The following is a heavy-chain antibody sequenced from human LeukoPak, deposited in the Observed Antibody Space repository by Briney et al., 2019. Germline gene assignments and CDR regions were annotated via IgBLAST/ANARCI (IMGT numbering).Heavy chain of an antibody. D-gene: IGHD6-13*01. V-gene: IGHV3-7*01. CDR3: ASHSMYSSSWYGVQAYFQH. CDR1: GFTFSSYW. CDR2: IKQDGSEK. J-gene: IGHJ1*01. Sequence: PGGSLRLSCAASGFTFSSYWMSWVRQAPGKGLEWVANIKQDGSEKYYVDSVKGRFTISRDNAKNSLYLQMNSLRAEDTAVYYCASHSMYSSSWYGVQAYFQHWGQGTLVTVSS.